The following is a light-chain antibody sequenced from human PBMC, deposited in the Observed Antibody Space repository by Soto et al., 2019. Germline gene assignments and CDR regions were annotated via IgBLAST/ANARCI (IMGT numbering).Light chain of an antibody. CDR3: RQGTHRPWT. CDR1: QGLVYSDGNIY. J-gene: IGKJ1*01. Sequence: DVVMPQSPVSLPVTLGQPASISCRSSQGLVYSDGNIYLTWFQQRPGQPPRRLIYLISNRDSCVPDRFSGSVSGTDFTLKISRVDAQQVATYYCRQGTHRPWTFGHGTKVESK. V-gene: IGKV2-30*01. CDR2: LIS.